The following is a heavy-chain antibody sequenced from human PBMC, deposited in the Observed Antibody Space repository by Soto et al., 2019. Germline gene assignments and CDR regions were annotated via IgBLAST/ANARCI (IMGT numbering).Heavy chain of an antibody. CDR2: ISSNGGST. CDR3: ARGPPRAYYYYYMDV. J-gene: IGHJ6*03. Sequence: EVQLVESGGGLVQPGGSLRLSCAAPGFTFSSYAMHWVRQAPGKGLEYVSAISSNGGSTYYANSVKGRFTISRDNSKNTLYLQMGSLRVEDMAVYYCARGPPRAYYYYYMDVWGKGTTVTVSS. CDR1: GFTFSSYA. V-gene: IGHV3-64*01.